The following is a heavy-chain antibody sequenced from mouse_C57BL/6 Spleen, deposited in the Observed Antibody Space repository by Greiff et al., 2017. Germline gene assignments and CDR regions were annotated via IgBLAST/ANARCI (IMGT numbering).Heavy chain of an antibody. V-gene: IGHV5-16*01. CDR2: INYDGSST. CDR3: ARTALYSSYAMDY. J-gene: IGHJ4*01. Sequence: EVHLVESEGGLVQPGSSMKLSCTASGFTFSDYYMAWVRQVPEKGLEWVANINYDGSSTYYLDSLKSRFIISRDNAKNILYLQMSSLKSEDTATYYCARTALYSSYAMDYWGQGTSVTVSS. D-gene: IGHD2-1*01. CDR1: GFTFSDYY.